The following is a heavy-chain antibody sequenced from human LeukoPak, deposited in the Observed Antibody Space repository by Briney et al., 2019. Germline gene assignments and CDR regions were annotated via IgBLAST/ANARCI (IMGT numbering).Heavy chain of an antibody. Sequence: PSETLSLTCTVSGGSISSSSYYWGWIRQPPGKGLEWIGSIYYSGSTYYNPSLKSRVTISVDTSKNQFSLKLSSVTAADTAVYYRARHQEYSSQSRYYYYYGMDVWGQGTTVTVSS. CDR2: IYYSGST. CDR3: ARHQEYSSQSRYYYYYGMDV. D-gene: IGHD6-6*01. V-gene: IGHV4-39*01. J-gene: IGHJ6*02. CDR1: GGSISSSSYY.